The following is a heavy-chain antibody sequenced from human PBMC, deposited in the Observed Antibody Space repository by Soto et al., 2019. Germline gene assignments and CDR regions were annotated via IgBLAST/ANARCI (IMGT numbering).Heavy chain of an antibody. V-gene: IGHV3-33*01. J-gene: IGHJ4*02. D-gene: IGHD3-10*01. CDR3: ARVKESYSGRIRLYFFDL. Sequence: QVQLVESGGGVVQPGRSLRLSCAASGFSFMRQGMSWVRQAPGQGLEWVSIIWYDGSNEYYGDSVKGRFTISIDSYKNTLYLHMNSLRAEDTAVYYCARVKESYSGRIRLYFFDLWGQGALVTVSS. CDR1: GFSFMRQG. CDR2: IWYDGSNE.